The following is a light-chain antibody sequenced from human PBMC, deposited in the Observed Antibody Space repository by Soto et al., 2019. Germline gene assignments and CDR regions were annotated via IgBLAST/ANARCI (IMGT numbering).Light chain of an antibody. CDR3: SSYAGSNVL. CDR2: EVI. Sequence: QSALTQPPSASGSPGQSVTISCTGTSSDVGGYNYVSWYQQLPGKAPKLMIYEVIKRPSGVPDRFSGSKSGNTASLTVSGLQAEDEADYYCSSYAGSNVLFGGGTKLTVL. CDR1: SSDVGGYNY. V-gene: IGLV2-8*01. J-gene: IGLJ2*01.